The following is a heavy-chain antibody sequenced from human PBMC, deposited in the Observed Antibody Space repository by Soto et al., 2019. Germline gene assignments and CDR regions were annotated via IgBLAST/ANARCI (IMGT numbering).Heavy chain of an antibody. Sequence: PGGSLRLSCAASGFTFSSYAMHWVRQAPGKGLEWVALISYDGSDKDYADSVKGRFTISRDNSRNTLFLQMTNMDPVDTATYYCAHSGYSGYDYPLEGPISPYDYWGQGTLVTVSS. CDR2: ISYDGSDK. CDR1: GFTFSSYA. CDR3: AHSGYSGYDYPLEGPISPYDY. J-gene: IGHJ4*02. D-gene: IGHD5-12*01. V-gene: IGHV3-30-3*01.